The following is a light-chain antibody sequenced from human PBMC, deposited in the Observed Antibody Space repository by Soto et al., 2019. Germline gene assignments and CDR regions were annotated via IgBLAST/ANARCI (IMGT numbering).Light chain of an antibody. CDR3: QVWDNNSDHVV. CDR1: NIGSKS. J-gene: IGLJ2*01. CDR2: HDS. V-gene: IGLV3-21*02. Sequence: SYELTQPPSVSVAPGQTATITCGGNNIGSKSVHWYQQKPGQAPVVVVYHDSDRPSGISERFSGSNSGNKATLTITRVEAGDEAVYSCQVWDNNSDHVVFGGGTK.